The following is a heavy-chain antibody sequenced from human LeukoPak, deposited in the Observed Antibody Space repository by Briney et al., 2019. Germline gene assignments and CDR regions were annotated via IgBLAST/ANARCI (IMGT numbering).Heavy chain of an antibody. D-gene: IGHD2-21*02. CDR2: ITGSGGST. CDR3: AKGMGIVVVTAPDY. V-gene: IGHV3-23*01. CDR1: GFSFSSFA. Sequence: GGSLRLFCAASGFSFSSFAMTWVRGAPGEGLEWVSGITGSGGSTYYADSVKGRFTISRDNSKNTLYLQMNSLRIEDTAVYYCAKGMGIVVVTAPDYWGQGTLVTVSS. J-gene: IGHJ4*02.